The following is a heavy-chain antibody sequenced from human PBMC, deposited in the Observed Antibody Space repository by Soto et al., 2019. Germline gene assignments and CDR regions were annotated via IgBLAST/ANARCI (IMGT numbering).Heavy chain of an antibody. J-gene: IGHJ6*02. Sequence: QVQLVQSGAEVKKPGSSVKVSCKASGGTFSSYAISWVRQAPGQGLEWMGGIIPIFGTANYAQKFQGRVTITADESTSTAYMERSSLRSEDTAVYYCARVRLPDYYYYYGMDVWGQGTTVTVSS. V-gene: IGHV1-69*01. D-gene: IGHD2-2*01. CDR2: IIPIFGTA. CDR3: ARVRLPDYYYYYGMDV. CDR1: GGTFSSYA.